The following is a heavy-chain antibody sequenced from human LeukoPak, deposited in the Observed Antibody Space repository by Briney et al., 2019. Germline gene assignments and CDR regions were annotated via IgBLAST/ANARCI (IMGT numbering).Heavy chain of an antibody. V-gene: IGHV4-39*01. CDR3: ASLRERSYYARGFDY. Sequence: PSETLSLTCTVSGGSISSSSYYWGWIRQPPGKGLEWIGSIYYSGSTYYSPSLKSRVTISVDTSKNQFSLKLSSLTAADTAIYYRASLRERSYYARGFDYWGQGTLVTVSS. CDR2: IYYSGST. CDR1: GGSISSSSYY. J-gene: IGHJ4*02. D-gene: IGHD1-26*01.